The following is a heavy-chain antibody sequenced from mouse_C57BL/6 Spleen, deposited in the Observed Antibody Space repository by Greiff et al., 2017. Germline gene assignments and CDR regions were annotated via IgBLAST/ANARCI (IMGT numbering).Heavy chain of an antibody. CDR1: GFTFSSYG. D-gene: IGHD1-1*01. CDR2: LSSGGSYT. CDR3: ARQGGSSHWYFDV. V-gene: IGHV5-6*02. J-gene: IGHJ1*03. Sequence: DVKLVASWGDLVKPGGSLKLSCAASGFTFSSYGMSWVRQTPDKRLEWVATLSSGGSYTYYPDSVKGRFTISRDNAKNTLYLQMSSLKSEDTAMYYCARQGGSSHWYFDVWGTGTTVTVSS.